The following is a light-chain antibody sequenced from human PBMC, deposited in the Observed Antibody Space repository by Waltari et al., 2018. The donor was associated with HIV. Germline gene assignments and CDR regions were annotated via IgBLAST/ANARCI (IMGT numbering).Light chain of an antibody. Sequence: DIQLTQSPSSLSASIGDRVTITCRASQNIGTYLHWYQEIPGKGPRLLIYAASTVQSGVPTRFTGGGSGTEFTLTISSLQPEDFAVYYCQQSYILFSFGPGTKVDIK. CDR2: AAS. V-gene: IGKV1-39*01. CDR1: QNIGTY. CDR3: QQSYILFS. J-gene: IGKJ3*01.